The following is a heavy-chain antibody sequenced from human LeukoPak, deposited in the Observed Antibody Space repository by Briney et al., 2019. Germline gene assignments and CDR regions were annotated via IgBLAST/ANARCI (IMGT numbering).Heavy chain of an antibody. D-gene: IGHD2-2*01. V-gene: IGHV3-30-3*01. CDR3: ARGGGYCSSTSCPGSH. CDR2: ISYDGSNK. J-gene: IGHJ4*02. CDR1: GFTFSSYA. Sequence: GGSLRLSCAASGFTFSSYAMHWVRQAPGKGLEWVAVISYDGSNKYYADSVKGRFTISRDNSKNTLYLQMNSLRAEDTAVYYCARGGGYCSSTSCPGSHWGQRTLVTVSS.